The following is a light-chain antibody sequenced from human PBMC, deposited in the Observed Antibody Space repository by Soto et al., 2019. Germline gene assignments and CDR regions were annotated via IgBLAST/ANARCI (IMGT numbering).Light chain of an antibody. CDR2: DVT. Sequence: QSVLTQPASVSGSPGQSITISCTGSSSDVGGYNYVSWYQQHPGKAPKLMIFDVTNRPSGISNRFSASKSGNTASLTISGLQAEDEADYYCSSYTSGSTRYVFGTGTQLTVL. CDR1: SSDVGGYNY. J-gene: IGLJ1*01. CDR3: SSYTSGSTRYV. V-gene: IGLV2-14*03.